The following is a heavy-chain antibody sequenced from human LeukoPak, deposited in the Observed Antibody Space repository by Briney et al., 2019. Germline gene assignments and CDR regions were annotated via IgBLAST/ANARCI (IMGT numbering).Heavy chain of an antibody. Sequence: SVKVSCKASGGTFSSYAISWVRQAPGQGLEWMGGIIPIFGTANYAQKFQGRVTITADESTSTAYMELSRLRSDDTAVYYCARMFGPDAGFDYWGQGTLVPVSS. CDR3: ARMFGPDAGFDY. CDR1: GGTFSSYA. V-gene: IGHV1-69*13. J-gene: IGHJ4*02. D-gene: IGHD3-16*01. CDR2: IIPIFGTA.